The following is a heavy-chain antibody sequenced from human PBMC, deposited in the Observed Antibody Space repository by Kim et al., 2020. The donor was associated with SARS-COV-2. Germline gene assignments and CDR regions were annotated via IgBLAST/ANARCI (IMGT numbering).Heavy chain of an antibody. Sequence: SVKVSCKAPGGTFTTYAINWMRQAPGQGLEWVGGINPVIDTTNYAQKFQGRASITADESTTTVYMELTSLTSEDTAVYYCSRCKGNGFESPSYYYYMDVWGQGTTVTVSS. CDR3: SRCKGNGFESPSYYYYMDV. D-gene: IGHD5-12*01. CDR1: GGTFTTYA. J-gene: IGHJ6*02. CDR2: INPVIDTT. V-gene: IGHV1-69*13.